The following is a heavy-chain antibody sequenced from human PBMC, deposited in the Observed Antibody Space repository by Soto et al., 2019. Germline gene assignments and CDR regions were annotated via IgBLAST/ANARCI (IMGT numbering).Heavy chain of an antibody. J-gene: IGHJ4*02. CDR3: ARVFGTGVDY. CDR2: ISYDGSNT. CDR1: GFTFSSYA. D-gene: IGHD7-27*01. Sequence: QVQLVESGGGVVQPGRSLRLSCAASGFTFSSYAMHWVRQAPGKGLEWVAVISYDGSNTYYADSVKGRFTIPRDNSKNTLYLQMNSLRAEDTAVYYCARVFGTGVDYRGQGTLVTVSS. V-gene: IGHV3-30-3*01.